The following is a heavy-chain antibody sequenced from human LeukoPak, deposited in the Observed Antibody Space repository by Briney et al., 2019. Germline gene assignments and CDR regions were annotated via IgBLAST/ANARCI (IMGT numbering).Heavy chain of an antibody. CDR1: GFRFSNYW. CDR3: ARAREITVSGTDYFDY. CDR2: IKHDGSGP. Sequence: GGSLRLSCAVSGFRFSNYWVTWVRQAPGKGLEWVANIKHDGSGPSYLDSVKGRFTISRDNARNLLSLQMSSLRAEDTAVYSCARAREITVSGTDYFDYWGQGTLVTVSS. V-gene: IGHV3-7*01. J-gene: IGHJ4*02. D-gene: IGHD6-19*01.